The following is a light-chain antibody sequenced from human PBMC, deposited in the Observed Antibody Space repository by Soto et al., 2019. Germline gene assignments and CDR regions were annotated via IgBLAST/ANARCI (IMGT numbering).Light chain of an antibody. CDR1: SSNIGSNT. Sequence: QSVLTQPPSASGTPGQRVTISCSGSSSNIGSNTVNWYQQLPGTAPKLLIYSNNQRPSGVPARFSGSKTCTTASLAISGLQSEDEDDYYCAAWDDSMNSWVFGGGTKLTVL. J-gene: IGLJ3*02. V-gene: IGLV1-44*01. CDR2: SNN. CDR3: AAWDDSMNSWV.